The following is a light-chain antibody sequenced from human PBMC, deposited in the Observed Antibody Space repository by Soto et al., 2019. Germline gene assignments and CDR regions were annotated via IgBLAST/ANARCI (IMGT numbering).Light chain of an antibody. Sequence: QSVLTQPPSVSEAPRQRVTISCSGSSSNIGNNAVHWYQQLPGKAPKLLIYYDDLLPSGVSDRFSGSKSGASASLAISGLQSEDEAGYYCAVWDDSLNGWVFGGGTQLTVL. V-gene: IGLV1-36*01. CDR3: AVWDDSLNGWV. CDR1: SSNIGNNA. J-gene: IGLJ7*01. CDR2: YDD.